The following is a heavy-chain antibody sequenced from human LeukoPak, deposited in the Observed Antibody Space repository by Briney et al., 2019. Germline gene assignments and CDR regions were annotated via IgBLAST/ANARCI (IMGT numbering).Heavy chain of an antibody. V-gene: IGHV3-30-3*01. J-gene: IGHJ6*02. CDR3: ARDRAVWFGEFSHYYYGMGV. D-gene: IGHD3-10*01. CDR2: ISYDGSNK. Sequence: GGSLRLSCAASGFTFSSYATHWVRQAPGKGLEWVAVISYDGSNKYYADSVKGRFTISRDNSKNTLYLQMNSLRAEDTAVYYCARDRAVWFGEFSHYYYGMGVWGQGTTVTVSS. CDR1: GFTFSSYA.